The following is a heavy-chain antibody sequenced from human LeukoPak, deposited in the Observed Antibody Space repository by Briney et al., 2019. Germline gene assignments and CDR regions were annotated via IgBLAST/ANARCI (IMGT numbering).Heavy chain of an antibody. V-gene: IGHV4-59*01. D-gene: IGHD5-24*01. J-gene: IGHJ4*02. CDR1: GASISSYY. CDR3: ARGGPDIEMATTIDF. CDR2: FCYSGST. Sequence: SETLSLTCTVSGASISSYYWSWIRQPPGKGLEWIGYFCYSGSTNYNPSLKSRVTISAGTSKSQFSLKLTSVTAADTAVYYCARGGPDIEMATTIDFWGQGTLVTVSS.